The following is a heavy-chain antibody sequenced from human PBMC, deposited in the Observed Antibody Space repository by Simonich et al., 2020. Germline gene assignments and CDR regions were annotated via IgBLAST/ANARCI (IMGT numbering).Heavy chain of an antibody. Sequence: QLQLQESGPGLVKPSETLSLTCTVSGGSISSSSYYWGWIRQPPGKGLGWIGSIYYSGSTYYNPSLKRRVTIAVDTSKNQFSLKRSSVTAADTAVYYCARHAGFAFDIWGQGTMVTVSS. J-gene: IGHJ3*02. CDR2: IYYSGST. CDR1: GGSISSSSYY. D-gene: IGHD6-13*01. V-gene: IGHV4-39*01. CDR3: ARHAGFAFDI.